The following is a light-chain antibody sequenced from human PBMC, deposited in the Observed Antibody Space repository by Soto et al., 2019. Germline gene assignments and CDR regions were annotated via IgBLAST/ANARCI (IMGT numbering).Light chain of an antibody. V-gene: IGKV3-11*01. Sequence: ETVLTQSPATLSLSPGERATLSFRASQHIKSYLAWYQQKPGQAPRLLIYDTSNRATGIPPRFSGSGSETDFTLTINSLEPEDFAVYYCQQRYNWPPITFGQGTRLEIK. J-gene: IGKJ5*01. CDR3: QQRYNWPPIT. CDR2: DTS. CDR1: QHIKSY.